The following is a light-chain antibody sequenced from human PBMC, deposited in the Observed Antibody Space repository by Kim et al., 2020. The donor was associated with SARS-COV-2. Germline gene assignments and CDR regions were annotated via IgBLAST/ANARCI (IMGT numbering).Light chain of an antibody. CDR3: QQYDTYGYT. J-gene: IGKJ2*01. V-gene: IGKV1-5*03. Sequence: DIQMTQSPSTLSASVGDRVTITCRASQSVNNLLAWWQQKPGKPPRLLIYQASSLENGMPSRFSGSGYGTEFTITISNLQPDDFATYYCQQYDTYGYTFGQGTKLEI. CDR1: QSVNNL. CDR2: QAS.